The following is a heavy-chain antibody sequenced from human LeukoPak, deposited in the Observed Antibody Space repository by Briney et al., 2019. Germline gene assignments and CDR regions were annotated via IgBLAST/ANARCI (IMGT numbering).Heavy chain of an antibody. CDR1: GFTFSSYS. CDR3: AREGTGTNTLDY. CDR2: ISSRSSYI. Sequence: PGGSLRLSCAASGFTFSSYSMNWVRQAPGKGLEWVSSISSRSSYIYYADSVKGRFTLSRDNAKSSLYLQMNSLRAEDTAVYYCAREGTGTNTLDYWGQGTLVTVSS. J-gene: IGHJ4*02. D-gene: IGHD1-7*01. V-gene: IGHV3-21*01.